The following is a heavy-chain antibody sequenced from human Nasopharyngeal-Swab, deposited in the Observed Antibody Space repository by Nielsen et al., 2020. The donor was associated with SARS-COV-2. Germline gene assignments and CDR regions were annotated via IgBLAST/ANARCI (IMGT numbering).Heavy chain of an antibody. V-gene: IGHV4-34*01. D-gene: IGHD3-22*01. CDR3: ARQGYYYDSSGYLRRAGAFDI. CDR1: GGSFSGYY. CDR2: IYYSGST. Sequence: SETLSLTCAVYGGSFSGYYWSWIRQPPGKGLEWIGSIYYSGSTYYNPSLKSRVTISVDTSKNQFSLKLSSVTAADTAVYYCARQGYYYDSSGYLRRAGAFDIWGQGTMVTVSS. J-gene: IGHJ3*02.